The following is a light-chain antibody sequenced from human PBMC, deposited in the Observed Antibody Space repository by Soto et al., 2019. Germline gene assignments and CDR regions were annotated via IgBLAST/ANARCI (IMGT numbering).Light chain of an antibody. CDR2: AAS. CDR1: QSNSLF. J-gene: IGKJ1*01. V-gene: IGKV1-39*01. Sequence: DIQMTQSPSSLSASVGDTVTITCRASQSNSLFLNWYQKKPGKAPKLLIYAASSLQSGVPSRFTGNGSGTDFTLTISSLQPEDFATYYCHQTDSIPETFGQGTKVEIK. CDR3: HQTDSIPET.